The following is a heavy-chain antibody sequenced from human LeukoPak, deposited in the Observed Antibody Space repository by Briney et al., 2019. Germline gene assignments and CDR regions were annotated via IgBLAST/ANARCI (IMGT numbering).Heavy chain of an antibody. Sequence: GGSLRLSCAASGFTFSSYAMSWVRQAPGKGLEWVSAISGSGGSTYYADSVKGRFTISRDNSKNTLYLRMNSLRAEDTAVYCCAKARSGYSSGAVDYWGQGTLVTVSS. CDR1: GFTFSSYA. V-gene: IGHV3-23*01. J-gene: IGHJ4*02. CDR2: ISGSGGST. D-gene: IGHD6-19*01. CDR3: AKARSGYSSGAVDY.